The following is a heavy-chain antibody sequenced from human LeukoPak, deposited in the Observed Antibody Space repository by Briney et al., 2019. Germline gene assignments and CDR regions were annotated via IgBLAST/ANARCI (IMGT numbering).Heavy chain of an antibody. V-gene: IGHV3-7*01. CDR2: IKQDGSEK. CDR1: GFTFSSYW. D-gene: IGHD6-19*01. CDR3: ARDALQQWLVPTYYYYGMDV. J-gene: IGHJ6*02. Sequence: GGSLTLSCAASGFTFSSYWMSWVRQAPGKGLEWVANIKQDGSEKYYVDSVRGRFTISRDNAKNSLYLQMNSLRAEDTAVYYCARDALQQWLVPTYYYYGMDVWGQGTTVTVSS.